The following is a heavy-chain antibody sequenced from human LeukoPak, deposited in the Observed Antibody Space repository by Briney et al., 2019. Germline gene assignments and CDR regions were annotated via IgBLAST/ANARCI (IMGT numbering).Heavy chain of an antibody. J-gene: IGHJ4*02. Sequence: GGSLRLSCAASGFTFSSYAMSWVRQAPGKGLEWVSAISGSGGSTHYADSVKGRFTISRDNSKNTLYLQMNSLRAEDTAVYYCAKDVYYYDSSGYYGTTFDYWGQGTLVTVSS. CDR1: GFTFSSYA. D-gene: IGHD3-22*01. CDR2: ISGSGGST. CDR3: AKDVYYYDSSGYYGTTFDY. V-gene: IGHV3-23*01.